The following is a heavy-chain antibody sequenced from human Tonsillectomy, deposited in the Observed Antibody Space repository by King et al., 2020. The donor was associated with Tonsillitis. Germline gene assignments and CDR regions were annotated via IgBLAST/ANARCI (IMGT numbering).Heavy chain of an antibody. CDR3: ARGPAPTYYYGSGSYYRDYYFDY. V-gene: IGHV4-34*01. CDR2: INHRGST. J-gene: IGHJ4*02. Sequence: VQLQQWGAGLLKPSETLSLTCAVYGGSFNGYYWSWIRQPPGKGLEWIGEINHRGSTNYNPSLKSRVTISVDTAKNQFFLKRSPVTAADTAVYYCARGPAPTYYYGSGSYYRDYYFDYWGQGTLVTVSS. CDR1: GGSFNGYY. D-gene: IGHD3-10*01.